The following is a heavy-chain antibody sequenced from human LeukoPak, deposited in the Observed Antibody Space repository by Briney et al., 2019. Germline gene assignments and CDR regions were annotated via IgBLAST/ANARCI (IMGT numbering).Heavy chain of an antibody. Sequence: GGSLRLSCAASGFTFSNYGMHWVRQAPGKGLEWVAFIRYDGSNKYYADSVKGRFTISRDNSKNTLYLQMNSLRAEDTAVYYCAKDQRGYCSSTSCYQDYWGQGTLVTVSS. J-gene: IGHJ4*02. D-gene: IGHD2-2*01. CDR2: IRYDGSNK. CDR3: AKDQRGYCSSTSCYQDY. V-gene: IGHV3-30*02. CDR1: GFTFSNYG.